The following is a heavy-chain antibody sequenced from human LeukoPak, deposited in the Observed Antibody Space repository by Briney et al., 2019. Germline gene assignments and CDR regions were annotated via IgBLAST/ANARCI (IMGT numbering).Heavy chain of an antibody. CDR3: ARRGILTGYYRGSYFDY. J-gene: IGHJ4*02. V-gene: IGHV1-8*03. CDR1: GYTFTSYD. CDR2: MNPNSGNT. Sequence: ASVKVSCKASGYTFTSYDINWVRQATGQGLEWMGWMNPNSGNTGYAQKFQGRVTITRNTSINTAYMELSSLRSGDTAVYYCARRGILTGYYRGSYFDYWGQGTLVTVSS. D-gene: IGHD3-9*01.